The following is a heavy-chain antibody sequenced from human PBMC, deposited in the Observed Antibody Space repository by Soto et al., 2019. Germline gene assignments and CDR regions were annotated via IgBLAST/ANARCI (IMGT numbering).Heavy chain of an antibody. CDR1: GYTFTSYG. J-gene: IGHJ6*02. D-gene: IGHD3-10*01. CDR3: ARDGVITMVRGVVSPEQNYYYYYGMDV. CDR2: ISAYNGNT. Sequence: QVQLVQSGAEVKKPGASVKVSCKASGYTFTSYGISWVRQAPGQGLEWMGWISAYNGNTNYAQKLQGRVTMTTDTSTSTAYMELRSLRSDDTAVYYCARDGVITMVRGVVSPEQNYYYYYGMDVWGQGTTVTVSS. V-gene: IGHV1-18*04.